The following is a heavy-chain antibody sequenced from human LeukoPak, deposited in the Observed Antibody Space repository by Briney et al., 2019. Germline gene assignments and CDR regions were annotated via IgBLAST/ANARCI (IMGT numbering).Heavy chain of an antibody. CDR1: EFIVSSKY. V-gene: IGHV3-53*01. D-gene: IGHD4-23*01. Sequence: GGSLRLSCAASEFIVSSKYMSWVRQAPGKGLEWVSVIYSGGSTYYADSVKGRFTISRDDSRGTLYLQMTSLKTEDTALYYCTTEVVTTDYFDYWGQGTLVTVSS. CDR3: TTEVVTTDYFDY. CDR2: IYSGGST. J-gene: IGHJ4*02.